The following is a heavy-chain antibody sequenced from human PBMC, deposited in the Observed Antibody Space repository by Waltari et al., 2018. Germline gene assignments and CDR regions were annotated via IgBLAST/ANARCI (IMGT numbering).Heavy chain of an antibody. CDR1: GYIFSIYG. CDR2: ISGYNGDT. V-gene: IGHV1-18*01. Sequence: QLQLVHSGAEVKKHGASVKVSCKASGYIFSIYGITWVRQAPGQGLEWMGWISGYNGDTKYEQSLQGRVTMTTDTSTTTAYMEIRSLRYDDTAVYYCARDDVDSSNFGGFWGQGTVVTVSS. J-gene: IGHJ4*02. D-gene: IGHD6-13*01. CDR3: ARDDVDSSNFGGF.